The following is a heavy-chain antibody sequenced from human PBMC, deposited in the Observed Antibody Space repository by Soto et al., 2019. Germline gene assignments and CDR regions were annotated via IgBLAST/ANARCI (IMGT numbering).Heavy chain of an antibody. D-gene: IGHD1-26*01. Sequence: QSGGSLRLSCAASGFPFSSNYMSWVRQAPGKGLEWVSVIYSGGSTYYADSVKGRFTISRDNSKNTLYLQMNSLRAEDTAVYYCASWPKGLYSGSYWFDPWGQGTLVTVSS. J-gene: IGHJ5*02. CDR3: ASWPKGLYSGSYWFDP. V-gene: IGHV3-53*01. CDR2: IYSGGST. CDR1: GFPFSSNY.